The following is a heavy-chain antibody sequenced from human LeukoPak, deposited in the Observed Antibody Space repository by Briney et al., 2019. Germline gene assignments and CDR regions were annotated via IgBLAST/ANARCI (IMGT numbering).Heavy chain of an antibody. Sequence: GGSLRLSCAASGFTFSSYSVNWVRQAPGKGLEWVSYISSSSSTIYYADSVKGRFTISRDNAKNSLYLQMNSLRDEDTAVYYCAREVPYSSSWYIRTNWFDPWGQGTLVTVSS. CDR1: GFTFSSYS. CDR3: AREVPYSSSWYIRTNWFDP. D-gene: IGHD6-13*01. V-gene: IGHV3-48*02. J-gene: IGHJ5*02. CDR2: ISSSSSTI.